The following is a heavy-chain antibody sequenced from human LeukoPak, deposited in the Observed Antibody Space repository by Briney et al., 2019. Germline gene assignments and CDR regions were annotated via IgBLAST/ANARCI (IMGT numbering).Heavy chain of an antibody. CDR1: GFTFSSYA. Sequence: GGSLRLSCAASGFTFSSYAMHWVRQAPGKGLEWVAVISYDGSNKYYADSVKGRFTISRDNSKNTLYLQMNSLRAEDTAVYYCARVQTEEKYYYSYYGMDVWGQGTTVTVSS. D-gene: IGHD4-11*01. J-gene: IGHJ6*02. V-gene: IGHV3-30-3*01. CDR2: ISYDGSNK. CDR3: ARVQTEEKYYYSYYGMDV.